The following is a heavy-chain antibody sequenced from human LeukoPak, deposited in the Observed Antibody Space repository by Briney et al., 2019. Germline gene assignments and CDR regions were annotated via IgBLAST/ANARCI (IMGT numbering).Heavy chain of an antibody. CDR1: GGSFSGSY. CDR3: AIGGYDILTGYKFDD. J-gene: IGHJ4*02. V-gene: IGHV4-34*01. D-gene: IGHD3-9*01. CDR2: INHSGST. Sequence: SETLSLTCVVYGGSFSGSYCSWIRQPPGKGLEWIGQINHSGSTNYNPSLKSRVTISVDTSKNQFSLKLSSVTAADTAVYYCAIGGYDILTGYKFDDWGQGTVVTVSS.